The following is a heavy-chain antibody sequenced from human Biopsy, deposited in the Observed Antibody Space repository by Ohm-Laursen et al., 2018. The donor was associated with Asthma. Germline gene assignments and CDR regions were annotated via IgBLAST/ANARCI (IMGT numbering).Heavy chain of an antibody. D-gene: IGHD3-3*02. V-gene: IGHV3-7*01. CDR3: ARTFHFWSPYHAEHYQL. CDR2: IKHDGSEK. J-gene: IGHJ1*01. Sequence: GTLSLTCGVYRGSLRVYVWSWVRQVPGKGLEWVANIKHDGSEKNHVDSLKGRFTISRDNAKNSLYLQMNSLRAEDTAVYYCARTFHFWSPYHAEHYQLWGQGTLVTVSS. CDR1: RGSLRVYV.